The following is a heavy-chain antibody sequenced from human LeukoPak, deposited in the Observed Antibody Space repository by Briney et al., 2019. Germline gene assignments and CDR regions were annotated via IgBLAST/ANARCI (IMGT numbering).Heavy chain of an antibody. Sequence: SETLSLPCAVYGGSFSGYYWSWIRQPPGKGLEWIGEVNHSGSTNYNPSLKSRVTISVDTSKNQFSLKLSSVTAADTAVYYCEIFYYDILTGYYIGDYWGQGTLVTVSS. CDR2: VNHSGST. CDR3: EIFYYDILTGYYIGDY. V-gene: IGHV4-34*01. J-gene: IGHJ4*02. D-gene: IGHD3-9*01. CDR1: GGSFSGYY.